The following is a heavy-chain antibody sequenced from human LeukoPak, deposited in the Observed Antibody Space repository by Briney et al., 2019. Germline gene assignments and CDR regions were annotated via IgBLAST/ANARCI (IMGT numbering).Heavy chain of an antibody. CDR1: GFTFSSYW. D-gene: IGHD6-13*01. V-gene: IGHV3-7*01. CDR3: ARYFRSSSWKFDY. J-gene: IGHJ4*02. CDR2: IKQDGSEK. Sequence: GGSLRLSCAASGFTFSSYWMSWVRQAPGKGLEWVANIKQDGSEKYYVDSVKGRFTISRDNAKNSLYLQMNSLRAEDTAVYYCARYFRSSSWKFDYWGQGTLVTVSS.